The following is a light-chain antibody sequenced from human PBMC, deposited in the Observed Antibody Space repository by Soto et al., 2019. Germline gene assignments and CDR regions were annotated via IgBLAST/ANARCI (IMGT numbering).Light chain of an antibody. CDR3: SSYAGWINWV. J-gene: IGLJ3*02. Sequence: QSALTQPASVSGSPGQSITISCTGTSSDFGNYNLVSWYQQHPGKVPKLILFEVNKRPSGVSGRFSGSKSGNTASLTVSGLQTEDEADYYCSSYAGWINWVFGGGTKLTVL. CDR1: SSDFGNYNL. V-gene: IGLV2-14*02. CDR2: EVN.